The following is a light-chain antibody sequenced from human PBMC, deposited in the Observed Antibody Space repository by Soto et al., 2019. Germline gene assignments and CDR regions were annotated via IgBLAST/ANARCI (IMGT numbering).Light chain of an antibody. CDR3: QQYNNSPRT. V-gene: IGKV3-15*01. CDR1: QSISSD. Sequence: EIVMTQSPASLSVSAGDRATLSCRASQSISSDLNWYQQKPGKAPRLLIYAASTRATGIPARFSGSGSGTEFTLTISSLQSEDFAVYYCQQYNNSPRTFGQGTKVEIK. J-gene: IGKJ1*01. CDR2: AAS.